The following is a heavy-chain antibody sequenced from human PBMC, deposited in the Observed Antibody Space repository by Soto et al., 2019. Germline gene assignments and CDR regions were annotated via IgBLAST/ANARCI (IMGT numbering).Heavy chain of an antibody. CDR3: ARQWSNSGWIGYNI. D-gene: IGHD6-19*01. CDR1: GAGVSDSAVT. V-gene: IGHV6-1*01. Sequence: SQTLSLTCVVTGAGVSDSAVTWNWIRLSPSRGLEWLGKTYYTSHWNTFYAGSVRSRIAISADTSENQVSLRLNSVTPEDTAVYYCARQWSNSGWIGYNIWGQGTVVTVSS. J-gene: IGHJ3*02. CDR2: TYYTSHWNT.